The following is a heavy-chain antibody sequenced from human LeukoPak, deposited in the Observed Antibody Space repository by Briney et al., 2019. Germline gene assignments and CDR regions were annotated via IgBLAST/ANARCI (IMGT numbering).Heavy chain of an antibody. Sequence: SQTLSLTCAVSGGSISSGGYSWSWIRQPPGKGLEWIGYIYYSGSTNYNPSLKSRVTISVDTSKNQFSLKLSSVTAADTAVYYCARYCSGGSCFDAFDIWGQGTMVTVSS. V-gene: IGHV4-30-4*07. CDR1: GGSISSGGYS. D-gene: IGHD2-15*01. CDR2: IYYSGST. CDR3: ARYCSGGSCFDAFDI. J-gene: IGHJ3*02.